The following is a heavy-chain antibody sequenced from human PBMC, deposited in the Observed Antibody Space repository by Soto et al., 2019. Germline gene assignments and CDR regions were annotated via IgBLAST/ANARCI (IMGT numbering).Heavy chain of an antibody. D-gene: IGHD1-26*01. V-gene: IGHV3-43*01. CDR2: ISWDGGST. CDR3: AKDSGSFTPFDY. J-gene: IGHJ4*02. CDR1: GFTFDDYT. Sequence: EVQLVESGGVVVQPGGSLRLSCAASGFTFDDYTMHWVRQAPGKGLEWVSLISWDGGSTYYADSVKGRFTISRDNSKNSLYLQMNSLRTEDTALYYCAKDSGSFTPFDYWGQGTLVTVSS.